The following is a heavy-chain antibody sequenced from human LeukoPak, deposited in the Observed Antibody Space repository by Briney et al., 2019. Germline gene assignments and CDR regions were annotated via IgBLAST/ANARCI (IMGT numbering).Heavy chain of an antibody. CDR3: ARPSRTLFDY. CDR2: ISAYNGNT. J-gene: IGHJ4*02. V-gene: IGHV1-18*01. CDR1: GYTFTSYG. Sequence: ASVKVSCKASGYTFTSYGISWVRQAPGQGLEWMGWISAYNGNTNYAQKLQGRVTMTRDTSISTAYMELSRLRSDDTAVYYCARPSRTLFDYWGQGTLVTVSS.